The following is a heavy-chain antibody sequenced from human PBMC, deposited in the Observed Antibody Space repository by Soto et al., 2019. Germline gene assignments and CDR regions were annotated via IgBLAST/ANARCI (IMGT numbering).Heavy chain of an antibody. CDR1: GGTFSSYA. Sequence: QVQLVQSGAEVKKPGSSVKVSCKASGGTFSSYAISWVRQAPGQGLEWMGGIIPIFGTANYAQKFQSRVTITADKSTSTVYMELSSLRSEDTAVYYCAREVTSGWYGAYFYYWGQGTLVTVSS. CDR2: IIPIFGTA. V-gene: IGHV1-69*06. J-gene: IGHJ4*02. CDR3: AREVTSGWYGAYFYY. D-gene: IGHD6-19*01.